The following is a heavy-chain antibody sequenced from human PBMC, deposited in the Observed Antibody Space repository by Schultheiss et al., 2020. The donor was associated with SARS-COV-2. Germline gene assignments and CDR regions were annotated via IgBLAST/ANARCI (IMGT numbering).Heavy chain of an antibody. V-gene: IGHV3-7*01. Sequence: GESLKISCAASGFTFSNYWMTWVRQAPGNGPEWVANIRQDGSEVYYADSVRGRFTISRDNAKNSLYLQMNNVTVEDTAVYYCAKPMSFCSGGGCSPFEYWGQGTLVTVSS. J-gene: IGHJ4*02. CDR1: GFTFSNYW. CDR3: AKPMSFCSGGGCSPFEY. D-gene: IGHD2-15*01. CDR2: IRQDGSEV.